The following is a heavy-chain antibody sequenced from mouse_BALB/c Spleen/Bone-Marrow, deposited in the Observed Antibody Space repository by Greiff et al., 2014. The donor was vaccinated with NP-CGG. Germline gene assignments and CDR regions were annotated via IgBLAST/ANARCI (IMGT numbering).Heavy chain of an antibody. CDR3: ASYYGNYAY. CDR2: INPSNGRT. J-gene: IGHJ3*01. Sequence: VQLQQSGAELVKPGASVKLSCKASGYTFTSYWMHWVNQRPGQGLEWIGEINPSNGRTNYNEKFKSKATLTVDKSSSTAYMQLSSLTSEDSAVYYCASYYGNYAYWGQGTLVTVSA. V-gene: IGHV1S81*02. CDR1: GYTFTSYW. D-gene: IGHD2-1*01.